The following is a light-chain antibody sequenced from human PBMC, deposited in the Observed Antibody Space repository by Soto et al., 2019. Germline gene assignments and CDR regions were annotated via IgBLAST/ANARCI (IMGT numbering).Light chain of an antibody. CDR2: DAS. CDR1: QSVSSN. CDR3: QQYNNWPYT. Sequence: EIVMTQSPVTLSVSPGERATLSCRASQSVSSNLAWYQQKPGQAPRLLIYDASTRATGIPARYTGSGSGAEFTLTISSLQSEDFAVYYCQQYNNWPYTVGQGTKLEIK. J-gene: IGKJ2*01. V-gene: IGKV3-15*01.